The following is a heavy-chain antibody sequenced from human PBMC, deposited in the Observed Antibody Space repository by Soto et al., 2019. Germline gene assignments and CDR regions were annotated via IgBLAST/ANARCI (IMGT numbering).Heavy chain of an antibody. J-gene: IGHJ2*01. V-gene: IGHV4-34*01. CDR3: ARMAGPWYFDL. CDR2: INHSGSS. Sequence: SETLSLTCAVHGGSFSGFYWTWIRQPPGKGLEWIGEINHSGSSNYNPPLKSRVTMSLDTSRNQFSLSLNSVTAADTAVYYCARMAGPWYFDLWGCGTLVTVS. CDR1: GGSFSGFY.